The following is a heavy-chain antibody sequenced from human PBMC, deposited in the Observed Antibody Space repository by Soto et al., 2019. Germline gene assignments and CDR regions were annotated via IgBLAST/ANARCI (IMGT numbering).Heavy chain of an antibody. D-gene: IGHD3-16*01. J-gene: IGHJ4*02. CDR1: GDSIISGGYY. V-gene: IGHV4-31*03. Sequence: QLHLQESGPGLVKTSQTLSLTCSVSGDSIISGGYYWTWLRQYPGKGLEYIGYIYYSGSTYYNPSLESRVTISIDASKTQFSLRLSSVTAADTAVYFCSRGRGLWGRTDSWGQGTRVTVSS. CDR2: IYYSGST. CDR3: SRGRGLWGRTDS.